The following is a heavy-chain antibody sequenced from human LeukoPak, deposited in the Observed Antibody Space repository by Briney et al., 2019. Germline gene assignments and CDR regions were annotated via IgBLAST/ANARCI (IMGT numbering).Heavy chain of an antibody. J-gene: IGHJ4*02. V-gene: IGHV3-23*01. D-gene: IGHD4-17*01. Sequence: PGGSLRLSCAASGFTFSSYAMSWVRQAPGKGLEWVSAISGSGGSTYYADAVHGRSTVSRDNAKYSLYLQMNSLRAEDTAVYYCVRGSYGAYDYWGQGSLVTVSS. CDR1: GFTFSSYA. CDR2: ISGSGGST. CDR3: VRGSYGAYDY.